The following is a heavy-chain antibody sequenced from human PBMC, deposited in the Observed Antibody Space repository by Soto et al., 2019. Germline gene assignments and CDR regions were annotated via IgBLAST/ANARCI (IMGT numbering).Heavy chain of an antibody. J-gene: IGHJ4*02. CDR1: GYTFTSYG. V-gene: IGHV1-18*01. CDR2: ISAYNGNT. CDR3: ARGYCTNFDY. Sequence: ASVKVSCKASGYTFTSYGISWVRQAPGQGLEWMGWISAYNGNTNYAQKLQGRVTRTTDIATSTAYMALRSLRSDDTDVYYCARGYCTNFDYWGQGNLVTVSS. D-gene: IGHD2-8*01.